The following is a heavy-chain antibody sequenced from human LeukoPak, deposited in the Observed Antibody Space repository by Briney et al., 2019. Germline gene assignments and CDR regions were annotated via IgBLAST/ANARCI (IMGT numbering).Heavy chain of an antibody. D-gene: IGHD3-10*01. CDR3: ARDYGSGRNPDSWYFDY. Sequence: SVKVSCKASGGTFSSYAISWVRQAPGQGLEWMGRIIPILGIANYAQKFQGRVTITADKSTSTAYMELSSLRSEDTAVYYCARDYGSGRNPDSWYFDYWGQGTLVTVSS. V-gene: IGHV1-69*04. CDR2: IIPILGIA. CDR1: GGTFSSYA. J-gene: IGHJ4*02.